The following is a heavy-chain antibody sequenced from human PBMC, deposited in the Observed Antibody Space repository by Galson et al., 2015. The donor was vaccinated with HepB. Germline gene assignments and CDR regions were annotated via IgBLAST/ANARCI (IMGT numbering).Heavy chain of an antibody. D-gene: IGHD6-13*01. CDR2: IWYDGSNK. CDR1: GFTFSSYG. Sequence: SLRLSCAASGFTFSSYGMHWVRQAPGKGLEWVAVIWYDGSNKYYADSVKGRFTISRDNAKNSLYLQMNSLRAEDTAVYYCAREPLGAAAGLYAFDIWGQGTMVTVSS. J-gene: IGHJ3*02. V-gene: IGHV3-33*01. CDR3: AREPLGAAAGLYAFDI.